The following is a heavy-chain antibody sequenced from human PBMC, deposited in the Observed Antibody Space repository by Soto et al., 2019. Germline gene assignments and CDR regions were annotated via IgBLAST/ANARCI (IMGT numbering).Heavy chain of an antibody. CDR3: AKDYLGYCSGGSCPADLYMEY. CDR2: ISYDGSNK. D-gene: IGHD2-15*01. CDR1: GFTFSSYG. Sequence: GWSLRLSCAASGFTFSSYGMHLVRQAPGKGLEWVAFISYDGSNKYYADSVKGRFTISRDNSKNTLYLQMNSLRAEDTAVYYCAKDYLGYCSGGSCPADLYMEYWGKGTLVTVSS. V-gene: IGHV3-30*18. J-gene: IGHJ4*02.